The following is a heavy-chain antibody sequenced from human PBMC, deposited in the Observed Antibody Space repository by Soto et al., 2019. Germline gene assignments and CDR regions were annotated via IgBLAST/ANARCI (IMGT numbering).Heavy chain of an antibody. CDR3: ARREDSSRQANWFDP. J-gene: IGHJ5*02. V-gene: IGHV4-39*01. D-gene: IGHD6-13*01. Sequence: QLQLQESGPGLVKPSETLSLTCTVSGGSISSSSYYWGWIRQPPGKGLEWIGSIYYSGSTYYNPSLKSRVPISVDTSKNQFSLKLSSVTAADTAVYYCARREDSSRQANWFDPWGPGNPGHRLL. CDR2: IYYSGST. CDR1: GGSISSSSYY.